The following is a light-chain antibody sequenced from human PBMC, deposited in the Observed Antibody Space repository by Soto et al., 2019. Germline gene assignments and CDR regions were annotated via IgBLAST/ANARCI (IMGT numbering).Light chain of an antibody. Sequence: ISMTQSPPTLSVSPGGRVTLSCEASETISADLAWYHHRPGQAPRLLIYAASTRAPGVPARFSGSGSGTDFTLAIANLQPEDFATYYCQQSSTTPYTFGQGTKVEI. CDR2: AAS. CDR1: ETISAD. J-gene: IGKJ2*01. CDR3: QQSSTTPYT. V-gene: IGKV3-15*01.